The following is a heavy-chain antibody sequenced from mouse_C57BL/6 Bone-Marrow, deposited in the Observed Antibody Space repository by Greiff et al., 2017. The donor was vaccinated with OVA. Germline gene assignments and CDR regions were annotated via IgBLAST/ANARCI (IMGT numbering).Heavy chain of an antibody. CDR3: AREWLPLCYAMDY. Sequence: QVQLQQPGAELVKPGASVKMSCKASGYTFTSYWITWVKQRPGQGLEWIGDIYPGSGSTNYNEKFKSKATLTVDTSSSTAYMQLSSLTSEDSAVYYCAREWLPLCYAMDYWGQGTSVTVSS. CDR2: IYPGSGST. D-gene: IGHD2-2*01. V-gene: IGHV1-55*01. J-gene: IGHJ4*01. CDR1: GYTFTSYW.